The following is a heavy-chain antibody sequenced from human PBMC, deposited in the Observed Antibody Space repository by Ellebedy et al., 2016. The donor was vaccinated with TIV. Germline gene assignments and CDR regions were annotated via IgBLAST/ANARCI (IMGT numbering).Heavy chain of an antibody. CDR2: IYYSGST. CDR3: ARTPRVTMVRGVNDP. J-gene: IGHJ5*02. D-gene: IGHD3-10*01. V-gene: IGHV4-61*01. Sequence: SETLSLXXTVSGGSVSSGSYYWSWIRQPPGKGLEWIGYIYYSGSTNYNPSLKSRVTISVDTSKNQFSLKLSSVTAADTAVYYCARTPRVTMVRGVNDPWGQGTLVTVSS. CDR1: GGSVSSGSYY.